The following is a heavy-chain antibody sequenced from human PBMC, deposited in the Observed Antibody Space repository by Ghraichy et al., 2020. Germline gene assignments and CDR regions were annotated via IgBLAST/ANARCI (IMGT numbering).Heavy chain of an antibody. Sequence: GGSLRLSCAASGFTFDDYAMHWVRQAPGKGLEWVSGISWNSGSIGYADSVKGRFTISRDNAKNSLYLQMNSLRAEDTALYYCAKDVGRAGYYYGMDVWGQGTTVTVSS. J-gene: IGHJ6*02. CDR1: GFTFDDYA. CDR3: AKDVGRAGYYYGMDV. CDR2: ISWNSGSI. V-gene: IGHV3-9*01.